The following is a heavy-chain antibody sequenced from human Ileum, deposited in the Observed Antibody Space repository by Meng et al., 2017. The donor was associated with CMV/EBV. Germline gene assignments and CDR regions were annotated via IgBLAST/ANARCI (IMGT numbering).Heavy chain of an antibody. V-gene: IGHV3-74*01. D-gene: IGHD1-26*01. CDR2: IQNDGIRI. J-gene: IGHJ4*02. CDR1: GFGFSSYW. Sequence: GESLKISCAASGFGFSSYWMHWVRQVPGRGLEWISRIQNDGIRIVYADSVKGRFTISRDNAKSTLYLHMNSLRLEDTAVYYCARDGSYRFDYWGQGTLVTVSS. CDR3: ARDGSYRFDY.